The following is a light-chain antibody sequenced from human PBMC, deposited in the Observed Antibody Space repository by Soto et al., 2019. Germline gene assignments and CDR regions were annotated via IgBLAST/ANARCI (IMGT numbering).Light chain of an antibody. CDR2: YDD. V-gene: IGLV1-36*01. J-gene: IGLJ3*02. CDR1: SSNIGKNA. Sequence: QSVLTQPPSVSEAPRQRVTISCSGSSSNIGKNAVSWYQQLPGKAPKLLIYYDDLLPSGVSDRFSGSKSGTSASLAISGLQSEDEADYYCAAWDDSLNGGVFGGGTKLTVL. CDR3: AAWDDSLNGGV.